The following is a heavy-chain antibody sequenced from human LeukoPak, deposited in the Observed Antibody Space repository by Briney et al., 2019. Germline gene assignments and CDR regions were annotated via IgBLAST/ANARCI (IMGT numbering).Heavy chain of an antibody. V-gene: IGHV4-39*07. CDR3: ARSYDILTGYYHNWFDP. J-gene: IGHJ5*02. Sequence: PSETLSLTCTVSGGSISSSNYYWGWIRQPPGKGLEWIGSFYYSGTSYYNPSLKSQVTMSADTSKNQLSLELRSVTAADTAVYYCARSYDILTGYYHNWFDPWGQGTLVTASS. CDR2: FYYSGTS. D-gene: IGHD3-9*01. CDR1: GGSISSSNYY.